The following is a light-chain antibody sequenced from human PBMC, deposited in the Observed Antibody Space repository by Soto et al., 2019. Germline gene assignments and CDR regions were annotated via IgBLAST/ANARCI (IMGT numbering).Light chain of an antibody. CDR1: RDISGW. V-gene: IGKV1-5*01. CDR3: QQYNNYPWT. Sequence: DIQMTQSPSTLSASVGDRVSITCRASRDISGWLAWYQQTPGKAPKLLIYDVSILQSGVPSRFSGSVSGTEFNLTISGLQPGDSATYYCQQYNNYPWTFGLGTKVEVK. CDR2: DVS. J-gene: IGKJ1*01.